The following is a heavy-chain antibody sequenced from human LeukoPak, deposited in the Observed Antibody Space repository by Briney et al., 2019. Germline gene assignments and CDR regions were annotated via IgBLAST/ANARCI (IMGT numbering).Heavy chain of an antibody. V-gene: IGHV3-21*01. D-gene: IGHD3-22*01. CDR2: ISRRSDYI. CDR1: GFSFSDYN. CDR3: ARGPTSLPRIRLDRSGYKKIMDQNAFDV. J-gene: IGHJ3*01. Sequence: PGGSLRLSCAASGFSFSDYNMNWVRQAPGKGLEWISSISRRSDYIDYADSLKGRFTISRDNAKNSLHLQMNSLTAEDTAVYYCARGPTSLPRIRLDRSGYKKIMDQNAFDVWGQGTMVTVSS.